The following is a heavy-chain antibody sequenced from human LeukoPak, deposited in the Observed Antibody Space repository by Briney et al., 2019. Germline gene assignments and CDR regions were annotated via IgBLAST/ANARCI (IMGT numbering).Heavy chain of an antibody. CDR3: ASDQGSGWSFDY. V-gene: IGHV4-39*07. Sequence: SETLSLTCTVSGGSISSSSYYWGWIRQPPGKGLEWIGSIYYSGSTYYNPSLKSRVTISVDTSKNQFSLKLSSVTAADTAVYYCASDQGSGWSFDYWGQGTLVTVSS. D-gene: IGHD6-19*01. CDR2: IYYSGST. CDR1: GGSISSSSYY. J-gene: IGHJ4*02.